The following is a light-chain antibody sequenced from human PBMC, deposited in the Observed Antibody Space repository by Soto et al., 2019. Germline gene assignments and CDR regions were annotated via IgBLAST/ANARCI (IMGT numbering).Light chain of an antibody. V-gene: IGLV4-69*01. J-gene: IGLJ3*02. CDR2: VNSDGSH. CDR3: QTWATGIRV. CDR1: GGHRFYA. Sequence: QLVLTQSPSASASLGASVRLTCTLSGGHRFYAIAWHQQQAEKGPRYLMKVNSDGSHTKGAEIPDRFSGSSSGAERYLSISSLQTEDEADYYCQTWATGIRVFGGGTKLTVL.